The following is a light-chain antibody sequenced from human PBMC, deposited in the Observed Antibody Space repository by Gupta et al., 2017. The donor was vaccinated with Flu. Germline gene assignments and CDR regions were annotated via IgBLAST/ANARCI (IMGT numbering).Light chain of an antibody. CDR3: AAQGDGLKVWV. J-gene: IGLJ3*02. CDR2: MQD. V-gene: IGLV1-44*01. Sequence: QSVLPQPPSASGTPGKRVTISCSGSSSNIGSNTVNWYQQLTGTEPKGPSFMQDQRPSGVLDRVSGAKAGTTESPGLTVLTSEEEAKFAGAAQGDGLKVWVFGGGTKLTVL. CDR1: SSNIGSNT.